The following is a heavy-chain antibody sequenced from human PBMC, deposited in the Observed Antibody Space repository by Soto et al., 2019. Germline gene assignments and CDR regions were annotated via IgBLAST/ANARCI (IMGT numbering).Heavy chain of an antibody. J-gene: IGHJ4*02. Sequence: QITLNESGPTVVKPAETLTLTCTFSGFSLTTSGVGVAWIRQSPVKAPEWLALIYWEDDKRYSASLKSRLTITKDTSKNLVVRTLASLDPADTATYYCAHRILRTVFGLVTTTAIYFDFWGQGTPVVVSS. V-gene: IGHV2-5*02. CDR2: IYWEDDK. D-gene: IGHD3-3*01. CDR3: AHRILRTVFGLVTTTAIYFDF. CDR1: GFSLTTSGVG.